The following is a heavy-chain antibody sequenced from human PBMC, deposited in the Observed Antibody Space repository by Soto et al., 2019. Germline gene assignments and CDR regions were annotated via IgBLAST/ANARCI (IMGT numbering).Heavy chain of an antibody. J-gene: IGHJ4*02. V-gene: IGHV1-18*01. CDR2: ISVYNGNT. D-gene: IGHD2-2*01. CDR3: ARDPGYCSSTSCYLVPEFDY. Sequence: ASVKVSCKASGYTFTSYGISWVRQAPGQGLEWMGWISVYNGNTSYAQKLQGRVTMTTDTSTTTAYMELRSLRSDDTAGYYCARDPGYCSSTSCYLVPEFDYWGQGALVTVSS. CDR1: GYTFTSYG.